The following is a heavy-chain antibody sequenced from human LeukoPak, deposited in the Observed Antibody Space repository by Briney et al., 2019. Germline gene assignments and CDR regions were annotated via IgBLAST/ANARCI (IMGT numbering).Heavy chain of an antibody. CDR2: IKQDGSEK. D-gene: IGHD6-19*01. V-gene: IGHV3-7*04. Sequence: QTGGSLRLSCAASGFTFSRYWMSWVRQAPGKGLEWVANIKQDGSEKYYVDSVKGRFTISRDNTKNTLYLQMNSLRAEDTAVYYCARTYSSFDYWGQGTLVTVSS. CDR1: GFTFSRYW. CDR3: ARTYSSFDY. J-gene: IGHJ4*02.